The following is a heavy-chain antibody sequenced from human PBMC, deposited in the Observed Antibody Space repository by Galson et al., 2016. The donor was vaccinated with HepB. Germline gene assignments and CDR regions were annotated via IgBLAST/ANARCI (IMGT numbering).Heavy chain of an antibody. J-gene: IGHJ3*02. CDR3: ATLQVGAITKGFEI. CDR1: GGSISNRSYF. D-gene: IGHD1-26*01. CDR2: IYYSGKT. V-gene: IGHV4-39*01. Sequence: LSLTCNVSGGSISNRSYFWAWIRQPPGKGLEWIATIYYSGKTYYSPSLQSRVTISVDTSKNQFSLMLTSVSAADTAVYYCATLQVGAITKGFEIWGQGTMVTVSS.